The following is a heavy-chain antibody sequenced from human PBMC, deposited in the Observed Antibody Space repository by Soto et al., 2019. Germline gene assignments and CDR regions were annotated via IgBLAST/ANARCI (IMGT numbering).Heavy chain of an antibody. V-gene: IGHV3-48*03. Sequence: EVQLVESGGGLVQPGGSLRLSCAASGFTFSSYEMNWVRQAPGTGLAWVSYVSRGGGTIYYADSVRGRFTISRDNAKNSLFLQMSSLRAEDTAVYYCARDDSGWDYWGQVTLFTVSS. CDR3: ARDDSGWDY. CDR1: GFTFSSYE. J-gene: IGHJ4*02. CDR2: VSRGGGTI. D-gene: IGHD5-12*01.